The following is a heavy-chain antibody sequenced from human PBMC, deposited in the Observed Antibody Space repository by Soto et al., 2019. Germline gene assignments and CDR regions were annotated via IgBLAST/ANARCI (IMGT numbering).Heavy chain of an antibody. J-gene: IGHJ6*02. Sequence: GSLRLSCAASGFTFSSHEMTWVRQAPGKGLEWVAIFYSGARTYYRDSVKGRFTISRDRSKSTLFLQMNNLTAEDTAVYFCASDLSPYYYYALDVWGQGTTVTVSS. D-gene: IGHD3-16*02. CDR1: GFTFSSHE. CDR3: ASDLSPYYYYALDV. V-gene: IGHV3-53*03. CDR2: FYSGART.